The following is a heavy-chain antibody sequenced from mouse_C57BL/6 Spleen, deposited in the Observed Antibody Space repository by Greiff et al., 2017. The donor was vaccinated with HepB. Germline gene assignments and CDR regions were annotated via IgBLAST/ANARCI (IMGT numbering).Heavy chain of an antibody. CDR2: INPYNGGT. D-gene: IGHD2-2*01. J-gene: IGHJ4*01. Sequence: VQLQQSGPVLVKPGASVKMSCKASGYTFTDYYMNWVKQSHGKSLEWIGVINPYNGGTSYNQKFKGKATLTVDKSSSTAYMELNSLTSEDSAVYYCARWGYDYAMDYWGQGTSVTVSS. V-gene: IGHV1-19*01. CDR1: GYTFTDYY. CDR3: ARWGYDYAMDY.